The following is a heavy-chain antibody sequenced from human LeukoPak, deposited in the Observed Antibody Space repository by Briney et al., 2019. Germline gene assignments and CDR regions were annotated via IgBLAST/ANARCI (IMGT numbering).Heavy chain of an antibody. J-gene: IGHJ6*04. CDR1: GLTFSSYS. CDR3: ARVGGIAAAGIPDYYYGMDV. V-gene: IGHV3-21*01. CDR2: ISSSSSYM. D-gene: IGHD6-13*01. Sequence: GGSLRLSCAASGLTFSSYSMNWVRQAPGKGLEWVSSISSSSSYMYYADSVKGRFTISRDNAKNSLYLQMNSLRAEDTAVYYCARVGGIAAAGIPDYYYGMDVWGKGTTVTVSS.